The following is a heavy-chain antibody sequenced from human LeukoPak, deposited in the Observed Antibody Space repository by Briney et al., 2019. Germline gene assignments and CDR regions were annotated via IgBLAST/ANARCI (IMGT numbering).Heavy chain of an antibody. D-gene: IGHD3-22*01. V-gene: IGHV3-30-3*01. CDR3: ARDEPITMINYYYGMDV. Sequence: TGRSLRLSCAASGFTFSSYAMHWVRQAPGKGLEWVAVISYDGSNKYYADSVKGRFTISRDNSKNSLYLQMNSLRAEDTAVYYCARDEPITMINYYYGMDVWGQGTTVTVSS. CDR2: ISYDGSNK. CDR1: GFTFSSYA. J-gene: IGHJ6*02.